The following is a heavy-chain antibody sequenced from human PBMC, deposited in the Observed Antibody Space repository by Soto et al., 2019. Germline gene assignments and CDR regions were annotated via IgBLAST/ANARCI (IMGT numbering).Heavy chain of an antibody. V-gene: IGHV1-3*01. CDR1: GYTFTSYA. CDR3: ARVVYGSGSYCDY. D-gene: IGHD3-10*01. Sequence: ASVKVSFKASGYTFTSYAMHWVRQAPGQRLEWMGWINAGNGNTKYSQKFQGRVTITRDTSASTAYMELSSLRSEDTAVYYCARVVYGSGSYCDYWGQGTLVTVSS. CDR2: INAGNGNT. J-gene: IGHJ4*02.